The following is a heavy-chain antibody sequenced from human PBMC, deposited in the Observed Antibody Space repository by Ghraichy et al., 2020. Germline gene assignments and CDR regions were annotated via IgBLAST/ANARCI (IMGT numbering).Heavy chain of an antibody. CDR2: IKSKKDGATI. V-gene: IGHV3-15*01. Sequence: GALRLSCAAFGFTFRDKWMSWVRQAPGKGLEWIARIKSKKDGATIDYSAPVRGRFTISRDDSRNTLYLQMNSLKVEDTGMYYCTTDPQDWGQGTPVIVSS. CDR3: TTDPQD. CDR1: GFTFRDKW. J-gene: IGHJ4*02.